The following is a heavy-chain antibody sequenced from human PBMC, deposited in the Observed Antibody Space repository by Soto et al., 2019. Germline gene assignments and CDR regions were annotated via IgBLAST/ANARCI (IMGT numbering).Heavy chain of an antibody. J-gene: IGHJ5*02. CDR1: GGTVASSHW. CDR3: AREIVTAGGNTYLDP. Sequence: KTSETLSLTCGVSGGTVASSHWWSWVRQSPGRGLEWIGNVYHTGDTNFNPSLQSRVTFSVDKSNNQFSLRLTSVTAADTAVYFCAREIVTAGGNTYLDPCGPGTLVTVSS. V-gene: IGHV4-4*02. D-gene: IGHD2-21*02. CDR2: VYHTGDT.